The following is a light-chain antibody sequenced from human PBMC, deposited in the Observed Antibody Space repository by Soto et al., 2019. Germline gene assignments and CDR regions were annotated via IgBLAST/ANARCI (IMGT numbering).Light chain of an antibody. CDR2: SAS. V-gene: IGKV1-27*01. Sequence: DIQMTQSPSSLSASVGDRVTITCRASQGISNYLAWYQQKPGKAPKLLIYSASTLQSGVPSRFSGSRSGTEFTLTINSLQSEDFAVYYCQRYNNWPLTFGGGTKVDIK. CDR3: QRYNNWPLT. CDR1: QGISNY. J-gene: IGKJ4*01.